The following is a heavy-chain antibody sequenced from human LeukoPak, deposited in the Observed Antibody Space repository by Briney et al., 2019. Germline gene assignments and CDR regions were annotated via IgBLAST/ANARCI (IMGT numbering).Heavy chain of an antibody. V-gene: IGHV4-61*02. CDR3: ARCYYVWGSYRNNWFDP. CDR1: SGSISRSSDY. J-gene: IGHJ5*02. CDR2: IYTSGST. Sequence: PSHTLSLTCTVSSGSISRSSDYWSCIPQPSGKGLEWIGRIYTSGSTNYNPSLKSRVSISVVTSQNQFSLKLSSVTAAGTGVYYCARCYYVWGSYRNNWFDPWGQGTMVSVSS. D-gene: IGHD3-16*02.